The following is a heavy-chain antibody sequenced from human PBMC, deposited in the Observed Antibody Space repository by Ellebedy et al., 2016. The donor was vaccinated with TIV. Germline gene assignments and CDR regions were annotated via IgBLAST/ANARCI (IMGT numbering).Heavy chain of an antibody. Sequence: SETLSLXXAVYGGSFSGYYWSWIRQPPGKGLEWIGEINQSGSTSYNPSLKSRVTISVDTSKNQFSLKLSSVTAADTAVYYCARIGYGDGYNFREYYMDVWGKGTTVTVSS. J-gene: IGHJ6*03. CDR1: GGSFSGYY. V-gene: IGHV4-34*01. CDR3: ARIGYGDGYNFREYYMDV. CDR2: INQSGST. D-gene: IGHD5-24*01.